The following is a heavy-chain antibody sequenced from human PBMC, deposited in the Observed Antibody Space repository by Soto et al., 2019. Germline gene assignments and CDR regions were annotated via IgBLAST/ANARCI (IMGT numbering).Heavy chain of an antibody. D-gene: IGHD5-18*01. Sequence: QFQLVQSGAEVKKPGASVKVSCKASGYTFTSYARHWVRQAHGQRLECMDWINAGNGNTKYSQRFHGRVSITMDTTASTAYMELSSLRSYDTAVYSCGGAKDVKNTAMVIWVYWGQGTLVTVSS. CDR1: GYTFTSYA. J-gene: IGHJ1*01. CDR2: INAGNGNT. CDR3: GGAKDVKNTAMVIWVY. V-gene: IGHV1-3*01.